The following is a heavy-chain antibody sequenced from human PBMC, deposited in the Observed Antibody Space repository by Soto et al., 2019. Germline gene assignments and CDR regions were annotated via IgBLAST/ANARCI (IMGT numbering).Heavy chain of an antibody. D-gene: IGHD1-26*01. V-gene: IGHV1-18*04. CDR2: ISGYNGDI. CDR1: GYTFNRHG. J-gene: IGHJ4*02. Sequence: QVHLVQSGGEVKKPGASVKVSCKASGYTFNRHGITWVRRAPGQGLEWMGWISGYNGDINYEQKFQGRVTLSSDTLTSTVYLELKSVRFDDTAVYYCARVRIVGAREIDFWGQGTLVTVSS. CDR3: ARVRIVGAREIDF.